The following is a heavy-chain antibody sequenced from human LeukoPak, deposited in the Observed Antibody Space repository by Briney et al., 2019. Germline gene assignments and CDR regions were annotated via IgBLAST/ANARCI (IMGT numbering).Heavy chain of an antibody. CDR3: ASRYDFWSGYYPFDY. D-gene: IGHD3-3*01. V-gene: IGHV4-39*01. Sequence: PSETLSLTCTVSGGSISSSSYYWGWIRQPPGKGLERIGSIYYSGSTYYNPSLKSRVTISVDTSKNQFSLKLSSVTAADTAVYYCASRYDFWSGYYPFDYWGQGTLVTVSS. CDR2: IYYSGST. J-gene: IGHJ4*02. CDR1: GGSISSSSYY.